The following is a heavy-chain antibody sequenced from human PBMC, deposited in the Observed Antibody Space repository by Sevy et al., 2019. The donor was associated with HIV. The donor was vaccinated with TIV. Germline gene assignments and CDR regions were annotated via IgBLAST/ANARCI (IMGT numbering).Heavy chain of an antibody. CDR2: ISSSGSTI. V-gene: IGHV3-11*01. CDR3: ARDQRHYYYGMDV. Sequence: GGSLRLSCAASGFTFSDYYMSWIRQAPGKGLEWVSYISSSGSTIYYGDSVKGRFTISRDNAKNSLYLQMNSLRAEDTAVYYCARDQRHYYYGMDVWGQGTTVTVSS. J-gene: IGHJ6*02. D-gene: IGHD2-2*01. CDR1: GFTFSDYY.